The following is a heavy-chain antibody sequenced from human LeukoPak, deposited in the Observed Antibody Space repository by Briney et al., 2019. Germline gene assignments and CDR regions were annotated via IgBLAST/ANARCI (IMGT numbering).Heavy chain of an antibody. CDR3: ARVRGGNFDY. CDR1: GFTFSSYA. Sequence: GGSLRLSCAASGFTFSSYAMHWVRQAPGKGLEWVAVISYDGSNKYYADSVKGRFTISRDNSKNTLYLQMNSLRAEDTAVYYCARVRGGNFDYWGQGTLVTVSS. CDR2: ISYDGSNK. D-gene: IGHD3-16*01. V-gene: IGHV3-30*04. J-gene: IGHJ4*02.